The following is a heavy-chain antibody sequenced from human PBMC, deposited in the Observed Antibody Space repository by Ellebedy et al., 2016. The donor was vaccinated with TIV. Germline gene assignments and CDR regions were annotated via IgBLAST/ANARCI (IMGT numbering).Heavy chain of an antibody. Sequence: ASVKVSXKASGYTFTSYGISWVRQAPGQGLEWMGWISAYNGNTNYAQKLQGRVTMTTDTSTSTAYMELSSLRSEDTAVYYCARGEQSYDILTGYPHLITGMFDPWGQGTLVTVSS. CDR1: GYTFTSYG. V-gene: IGHV1-18*01. CDR3: ARGEQSYDILTGYPHLITGMFDP. D-gene: IGHD3-9*01. CDR2: ISAYNGNT. J-gene: IGHJ5*02.